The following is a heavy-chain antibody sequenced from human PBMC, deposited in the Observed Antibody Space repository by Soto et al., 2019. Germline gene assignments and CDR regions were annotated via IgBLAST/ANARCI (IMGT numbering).Heavy chain of an antibody. CDR3: GRGYYGSGRGNYYYYYAMDV. D-gene: IGHD3-10*01. CDR2: IIPTFKTT. V-gene: IGHV1-69*12. Sequence: QDHVVQSGAEVKKPGSAVRVSCKDSGGSFGAYGFTWVRQAPGQGLEWVGGIIPTFKTTNYAQTLQGRVTISADESTRTVYMELRNLRSDDTAVYYCGRGYYGSGRGNYYYYYAMDVWGQGTTVTVSS. CDR1: GGSFGAYG. J-gene: IGHJ6*02.